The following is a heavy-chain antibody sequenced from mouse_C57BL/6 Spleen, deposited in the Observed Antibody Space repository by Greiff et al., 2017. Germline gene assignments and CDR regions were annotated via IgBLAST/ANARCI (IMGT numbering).Heavy chain of an antibody. V-gene: IGHV1-26*01. D-gene: IGHD2-5*01. J-gene: IGHJ1*03. CDR3: ARKNYSNYRYVDV. CDR2: INPNNGGT. CDR1: GYTFTDYY. Sequence: EVQLQQSGPELVKPGASVKISCKASGYTFTDYYMNWVKQSHGKSLEWIGDINPNNGGTSYNQKFKGKATLTVDKSSSTAYMGLRSLTSEDSAVYYCARKNYSNYRYVDVWGTGTTVTVSS.